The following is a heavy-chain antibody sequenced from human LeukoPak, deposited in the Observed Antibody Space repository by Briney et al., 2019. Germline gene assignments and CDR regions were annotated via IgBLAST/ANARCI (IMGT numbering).Heavy chain of an antibody. V-gene: IGHV3-74*01. CDR1: GFTFSNYW. CDR3: ARDLGQYYDTSDSWFDP. D-gene: IGHD3-22*01. Sequence: GGSLRLSCAASGFTFSNYWMHWVRQAPGKGLVWVSRINSDGINTSYADSVKGRFTISRDNAKNTLNLQMNSLRAEDTAVYYCARDLGQYYDTSDSWFDPWGQGTLVTVSS. J-gene: IGHJ5*02. CDR2: INSDGINT.